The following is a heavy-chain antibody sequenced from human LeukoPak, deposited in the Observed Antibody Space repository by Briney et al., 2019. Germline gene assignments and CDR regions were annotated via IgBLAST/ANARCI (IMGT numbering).Heavy chain of an antibody. V-gene: IGHV3-53*01. Sequence: GGSLRLSCAASGFTVSSNYMSWVRQDPGKGLEWVSVIYSGGSTYYADSVKGRFTISRDNSKNTLYLQMNSLRAEDTAVYYCTVVTPGWFDPWGQGTLVTVSS. CDR3: TVVTPGWFDP. D-gene: IGHD4-23*01. CDR1: GFTVSSNY. J-gene: IGHJ5*02. CDR2: IYSGGST.